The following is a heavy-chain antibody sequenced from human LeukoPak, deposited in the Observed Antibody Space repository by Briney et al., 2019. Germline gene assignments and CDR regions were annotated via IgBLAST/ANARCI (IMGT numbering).Heavy chain of an antibody. CDR1: GGSFSGYY. Sequence: LETLSLTCAVYGGSFSGYYWSWIRQPPGKGLEWIGEINHSGSTNYNPSLKSRVTISVDTSKNQFSLKLSSVTAADTAVYYCARGSPITIRYFDWLLKYYFDYWGQGTLVTVSS. V-gene: IGHV4-34*01. CDR2: INHSGST. CDR3: ARGSPITIRYFDWLLKYYFDY. J-gene: IGHJ4*02. D-gene: IGHD3-9*01.